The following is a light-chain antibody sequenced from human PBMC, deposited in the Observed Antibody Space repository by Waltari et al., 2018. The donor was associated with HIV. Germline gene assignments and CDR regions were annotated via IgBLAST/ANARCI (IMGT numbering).Light chain of an antibody. V-gene: IGKV4-1*01. Sequence: DIVMTQSPDSLAVSLGERATINCKSSQSVLYSSNNQNYLAWYQQKPGQPPKLLIYLASTRESGVPDRFSGSGSGTDFTLTISSLQAEDVAVYYCQQYYSTLITFGQGTRLEIK. CDR1: QSVLYSSNNQNY. J-gene: IGKJ5*01. CDR2: LAS. CDR3: QQYYSTLIT.